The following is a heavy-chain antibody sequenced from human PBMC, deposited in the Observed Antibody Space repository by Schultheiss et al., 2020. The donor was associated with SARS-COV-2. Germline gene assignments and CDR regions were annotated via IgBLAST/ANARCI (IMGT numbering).Heavy chain of an antibody. CDR1: GFPFRTYT. CDR2: LSNDGSNK. CDR3: ARDPGYCSSTSCYYYYYYMDV. Sequence: GGSLRLSCEVSGFPFRTYTMHWVRQAPGKGLEWVAGLSNDGSNKYYADSVKGRFTISRDNSKNTLYLQMNSLRAEDTAVYYCARDPGYCSSTSCYYYYYYMDVWGKGTTVTVSS. V-gene: IGHV3-30*04. J-gene: IGHJ6*03. D-gene: IGHD2-2*01.